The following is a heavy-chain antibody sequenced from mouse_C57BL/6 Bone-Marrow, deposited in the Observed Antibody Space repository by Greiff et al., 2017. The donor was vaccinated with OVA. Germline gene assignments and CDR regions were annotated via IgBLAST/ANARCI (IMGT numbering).Heavy chain of an antibody. Sequence: VQLQQSVAELVRPGASVKLSCTASGFNIKNTYMHWVKQRPEQGLEWIGRIDPATDNTKYAPKFQGKATMTADTSSNTAYLQLSSLSSYDTAVYCCARWNFGSSFYSMDYWGQGTSVTVSS. CDR1: GFNIKNTY. V-gene: IGHV14-3*01. D-gene: IGHD1-1*01. CDR2: IDPATDNT. CDR3: ARWNFGSSFYSMDY. J-gene: IGHJ4*01.